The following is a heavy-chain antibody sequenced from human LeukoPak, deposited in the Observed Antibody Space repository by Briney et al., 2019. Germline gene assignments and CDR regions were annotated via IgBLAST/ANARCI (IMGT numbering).Heavy chain of an antibody. V-gene: IGHV3-66*01. Sequence: GGSLRLSSAASGFTVSSNFMSWVRQAPGKGLEWVSVIYSGGSTYYADSVKGRFTISRDNPKNTLYLQMNSLRAEDTAVYYCARDDYGDYVRFPSWGQGTLVTVSS. CDR1: GFTVSSNF. CDR2: IYSGGST. CDR3: ARDDYGDYVRFPS. D-gene: IGHD4-17*01. J-gene: IGHJ5*02.